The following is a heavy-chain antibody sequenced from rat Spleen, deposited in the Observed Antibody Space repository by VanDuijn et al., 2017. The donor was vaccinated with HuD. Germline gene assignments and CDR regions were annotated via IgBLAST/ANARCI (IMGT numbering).Heavy chain of an antibody. V-gene: IGHV3-3*01. CDR3: AKTTVAYYYVMDA. D-gene: IGHD1-3*01. CDR2: INSAGNT. Sequence: EVPLQESGPGLVKPSQSLSLTCSVTGYSITSSYRWNWIRKFPGNKLEWMGYINSAGNTNYNPSLKGRVSITRDTSKNQFFLQVNSVTTEDTATYYCAKTTVAYYYVMDAWGQGASVTVSS. CDR1: GYSITSSYR. J-gene: IGHJ4*01.